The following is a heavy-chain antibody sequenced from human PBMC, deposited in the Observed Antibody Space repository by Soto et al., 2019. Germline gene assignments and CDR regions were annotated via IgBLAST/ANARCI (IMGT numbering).Heavy chain of an antibody. Sequence: AGGSLRLSCAASGFTFSSYWMNWVRQAPGKGLEWVANIKEDGSEKYFVDSMKGRFTISRDNAKNSLYLQMNSLRAEDTAVYYCARDLGRTAAGYYYYYAMDVWGQGTTVTVSS. J-gene: IGHJ6*02. CDR2: IKEDGSEK. CDR3: ARDLGRTAAGYYYYYAMDV. V-gene: IGHV3-7*01. D-gene: IGHD2-2*01. CDR1: GFTFSSYW.